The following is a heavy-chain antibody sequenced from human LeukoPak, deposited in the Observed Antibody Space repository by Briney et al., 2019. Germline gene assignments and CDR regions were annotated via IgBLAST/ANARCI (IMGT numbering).Heavy chain of an antibody. J-gene: IGHJ4*02. CDR2: IWYDGSNK. D-gene: IGHD3-10*01. V-gene: IGHV3-30*02. CDR1: GFTFSRYG. Sequence: PGGSLRLSCAASGFTFSRYGMHWVRQAPGKGLEWVAVIWYDGSNKYYADSVKGRFTISRDNSKNTLSLQMNSLRTEDTAVFYCAKGSGGSGSFYNHFDCWGLGTLVTVSS. CDR3: AKGSGGSGSFYNHFDC.